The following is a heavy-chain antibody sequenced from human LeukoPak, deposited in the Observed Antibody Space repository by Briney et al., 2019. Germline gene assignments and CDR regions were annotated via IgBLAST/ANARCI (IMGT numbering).Heavy chain of an antibody. CDR1: GGSISGSY. J-gene: IGHJ4*02. Sequence: SETLSLTCTVSGGSISGSYWSWIRQPPGKELEWIGYIYNSGDTTYNPSLKSRVTISVDTSKSQFSLKLTSVTAADTAVYYCATLTTVVTVYYFDYWGQGTLVTVSS. D-gene: IGHD4-23*01. CDR2: IYNSGDT. CDR3: ATLTTVVTVYYFDY. V-gene: IGHV4-59*08.